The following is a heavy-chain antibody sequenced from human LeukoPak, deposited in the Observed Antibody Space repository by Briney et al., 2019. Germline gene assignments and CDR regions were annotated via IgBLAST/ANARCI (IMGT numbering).Heavy chain of an antibody. CDR3: ARDVGSQDY. CDR1: GGSFSDYF. CDR2: INHGGGT. Sequence: SETLSLTCAVYGGSFSDYFWNWIRQPPGKGLEWIGEINHGGGTRYNPSLKSRATISVDTSKKQFSLNLTSVTAADTAVYYCARDVGSQDYWGQGTLVTVSS. J-gene: IGHJ4*02. V-gene: IGHV4-34*01. D-gene: IGHD1-26*01.